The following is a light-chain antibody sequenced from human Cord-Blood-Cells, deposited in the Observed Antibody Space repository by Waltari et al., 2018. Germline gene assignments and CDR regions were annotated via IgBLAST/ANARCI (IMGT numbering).Light chain of an antibody. CDR2: GAS. Sequence: EIVLTQSPGTLSLSPGERATLSCRASQSVRSSYLAWYQQKPGQAPRLLLYGASSRATGIPDRFSGSGSETDFTLTISRLEPEDFAVYDCQQYGSSPITFGQGTRLEIK. CDR3: QQYGSSPIT. V-gene: IGKV3-20*01. J-gene: IGKJ5*01. CDR1: QSVRSSY.